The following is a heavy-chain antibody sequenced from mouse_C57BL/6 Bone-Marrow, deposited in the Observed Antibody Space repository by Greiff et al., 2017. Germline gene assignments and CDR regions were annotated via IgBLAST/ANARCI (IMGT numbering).Heavy chain of an antibody. CDR3: AFYSNYVGFAY. V-gene: IGHV3-6*01. D-gene: IGHD2-5*01. Sequence: DVQLQESGPGLVKPSQSLSLTCSVTGYSITSGYYWNWIRQFPGNKLEWMGYISYDGSNNYNPSLKNRISITRDTSKNQFFLKLNSVTPDDTATYYCAFYSNYVGFAYWGQWALVTVSA. J-gene: IGHJ3*01. CDR2: ISYDGSN. CDR1: GYSITSGYY.